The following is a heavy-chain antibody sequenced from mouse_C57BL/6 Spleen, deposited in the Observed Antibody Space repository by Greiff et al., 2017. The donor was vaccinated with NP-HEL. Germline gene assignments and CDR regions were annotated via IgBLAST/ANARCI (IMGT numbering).Heavy chain of an antibody. CDR1: GYSFTSYY. J-gene: IGHJ1*03. D-gene: IGHD2-4*01. V-gene: IGHV1-66*01. CDR3: ARGEGNYDYEV. Sequence: QVQLQQSGPELVKPGASVKISCKASGYSFTSYYIHWVKQRPGQGLEWIGWIYPGSGNTKYNEKFKGKATLTADTSSSTAYMQLSSLTSEDSAVYYCARGEGNYDYEVWGTGTTVTVSS. CDR2: IYPGSGNT.